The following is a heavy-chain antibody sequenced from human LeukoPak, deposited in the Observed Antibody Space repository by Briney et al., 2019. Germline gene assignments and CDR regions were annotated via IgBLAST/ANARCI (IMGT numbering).Heavy chain of an antibody. D-gene: IGHD3-16*01. CDR1: GFTFSSYE. Sequence: GGSLRLSCAASGFTFSSYEMNWVRQAPGKGLEWVSYISSSGSPIYYADSVKGRFTISRDNAKNSLYLQMNSLRAEDTAVYYCARSLTFGSRDQGTLVTVSS. V-gene: IGHV3-48*03. CDR2: ISSSGSPI. CDR3: ARSLTFGS. J-gene: IGHJ4*02.